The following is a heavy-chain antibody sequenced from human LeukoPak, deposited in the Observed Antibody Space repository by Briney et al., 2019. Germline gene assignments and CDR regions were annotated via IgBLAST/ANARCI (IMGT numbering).Heavy chain of an antibody. J-gene: IGHJ6*03. CDR3: ARTKLSYYYMDV. CDR1: GGSFSGYY. V-gene: IGHV4-34*01. Sequence: SETLSLTCAVYGGSFSGYYWSWIRQPPGKGLEWIGEINHSGSTNYNPSLKSRVTISVDTSKNQFSLKLSSVTAADTAVYYCARTKLSYYYMDVWGKGTTVTISS. CDR2: INHSGST. D-gene: IGHD3-16*02.